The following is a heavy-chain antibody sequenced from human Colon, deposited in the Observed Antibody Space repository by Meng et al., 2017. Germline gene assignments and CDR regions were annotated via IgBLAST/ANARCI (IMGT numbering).Heavy chain of an antibody. CDR3: ARDRRYSSGWKTSDY. J-gene: IGHJ4*02. D-gene: IGHD6-19*01. Sequence: QLELRDSGPGLVKPPETLSLTFTVSGGSICSSSYYWGWIRQAPGKGLEWISYMSSDDSFIYYADSVKGRFTMSRDNAKNSLYLQLNSLRAGDTAVYYCARDRRYSSGWKTSDYWGQGTLVTVSS. CDR2: MSSDDSFI. CDR1: GGSICSSSYY. V-gene: IGHV3-11*01.